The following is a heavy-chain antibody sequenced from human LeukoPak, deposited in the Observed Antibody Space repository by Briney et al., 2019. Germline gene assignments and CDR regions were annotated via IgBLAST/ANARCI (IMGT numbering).Heavy chain of an antibody. V-gene: IGHV3-21*01. CDR2: ISSSSSYI. J-gene: IGHJ4*02. CDR1: GFTFSSYS. Sequence: PGGSLRLSCAASGFTFSSYSMNWVRQAPGKGLEWVSSISSSSSYIYYADSVKGRFTISRDNAKNSLYLQMNSLRAEDTAVYYCARDQGIQLWKTPGGFDYWGQGTLVTVSS. CDR3: ARDQGIQLWKTPGGFDY. D-gene: IGHD5-18*01.